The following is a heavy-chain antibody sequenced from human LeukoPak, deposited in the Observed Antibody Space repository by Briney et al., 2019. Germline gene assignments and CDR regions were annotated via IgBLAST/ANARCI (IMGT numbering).Heavy chain of an antibody. Sequence: GGSLRLSYAASGFTFSSYAMSWVRQAPGKGLERVSAISANGGSTYYADSVKGRFTISRDNSKNTLYLQMNSLSTEDTGLYYRARGAIAARRFDSWGQGTLVTVSS. V-gene: IGHV3-23*01. CDR2: ISANGGST. D-gene: IGHD6-6*01. CDR3: ARGAIAARRFDS. J-gene: IGHJ4*02. CDR1: GFTFSSYA.